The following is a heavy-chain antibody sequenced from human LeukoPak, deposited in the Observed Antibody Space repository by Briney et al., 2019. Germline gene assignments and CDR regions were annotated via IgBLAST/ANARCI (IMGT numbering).Heavy chain of an antibody. CDR2: ISYDGSNK. Sequence: PGRSLRLSCAASGFTFSSYAMHWVRQAPGKGLEWVAVISYDGSNKYYADSVKGRFTISRDNSKNTLYLQMNSLRAEDTAVYYCARGVGWFGELFPSYYMDVWGKGTTVTVSS. J-gene: IGHJ6*03. V-gene: IGHV3-30*04. CDR1: GFTFSSYA. CDR3: ARGVGWFGELFPSYYMDV. D-gene: IGHD3-10*01.